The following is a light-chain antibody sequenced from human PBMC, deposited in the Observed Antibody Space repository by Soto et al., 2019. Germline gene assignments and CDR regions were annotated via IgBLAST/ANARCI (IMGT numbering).Light chain of an antibody. Sequence: SALTQPRSVSGSPGQSVTISCTGTSSDVGGYNYVSWYQQHPGKAPKVMIYDVSERPSGVPDRFSGSKSGNTASLTISGLQAEDEADYYCYSYAGSPRYVLGTGTKLTVL. J-gene: IGLJ1*01. CDR2: DVS. CDR3: YSYAGSPRYV. CDR1: SSDVGGYNY. V-gene: IGLV2-11*01.